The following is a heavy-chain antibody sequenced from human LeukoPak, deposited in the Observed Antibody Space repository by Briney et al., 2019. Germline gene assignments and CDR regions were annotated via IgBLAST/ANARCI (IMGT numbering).Heavy chain of an antibody. J-gene: IGHJ4*02. V-gene: IGHV3-15*01. CDR1: GFTFTNGW. D-gene: IGHD6-19*01. Sequence: GGSLRLSCAASGFTFTNGWMSWVRQAPGKGLEWVGRIKSKTDDGTTDYAAPVKGRFTISRDDSKNTLYLQMSSLKTEDTAVYFCATGAAYSSAWTIDYWGQGTLITVSS. CDR3: ATGAAYSSAWTIDY. CDR2: IKSKTDDGTT.